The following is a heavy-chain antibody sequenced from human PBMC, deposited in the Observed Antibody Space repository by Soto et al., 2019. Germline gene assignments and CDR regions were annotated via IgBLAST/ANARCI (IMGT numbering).Heavy chain of an antibody. Sequence: PWGSLRLSCAASGFTFVSYAIGCVRQGPGKGLEWAAVVSIGGSTHYADSVRGRFTISRDNSKNTLSLQMNSLTAEDTAVYFCAKRRGAGGHFDYWGQGALVTVSS. D-gene: IGHD2-15*01. J-gene: IGHJ4*02. CDR2: VSIGGST. V-gene: IGHV3-23*01. CDR1: GFTFVSYA. CDR3: AKRRGAGGHFDY.